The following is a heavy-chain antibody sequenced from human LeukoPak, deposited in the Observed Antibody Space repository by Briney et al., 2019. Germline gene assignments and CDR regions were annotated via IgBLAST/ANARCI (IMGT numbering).Heavy chain of an antibody. D-gene: IGHD6-13*01. CDR1: GGSFSGYY. CDR2: INHSGST. J-gene: IGHJ4*02. CDR3: ARFSSSWYGGIDY. Sequence: TSETLSLTCAVYGGSFSGYYWSWIRQPPGKGLEWIGEINHSGSTNYNPSLKSRVTISVDTSKNQFSLKLSSVTAADTAVYYCARFSSSWYGGIDYWGQGTLVTVSS. V-gene: IGHV4-34*01.